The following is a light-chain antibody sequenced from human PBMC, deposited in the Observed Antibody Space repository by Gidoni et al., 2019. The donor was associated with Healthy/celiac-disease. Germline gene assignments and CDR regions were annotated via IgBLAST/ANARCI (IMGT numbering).Light chain of an antibody. CDR3: QQSYSTPRT. V-gene: IGKV1-39*01. J-gene: IGKJ1*01. Sequence: DIQMTQSPSSLSASVGDRVTIPCRASQSISSYLNWYQQKPGKAPKLLIYAASRLQSGVPSRLSGSGSGTDFTLTISSLQPEDFATYYCQQSYSTPRTVGQGTKVEIK. CDR1: QSISSY. CDR2: AAS.